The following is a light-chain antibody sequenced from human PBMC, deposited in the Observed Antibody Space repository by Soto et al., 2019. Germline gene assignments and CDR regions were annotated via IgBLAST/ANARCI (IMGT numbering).Light chain of an antibody. J-gene: IGLJ2*01. CDR1: KLGAKY. V-gene: IGLV3-1*01. CDR3: QAGDNSVI. Sequence: SYELPQQPSVSVYPGQTTTMTCSGDKLGAKYVWWYQQKPGQSTVLVIYDDNKRPSGIPERFSGSNSGNTAPLTISGTQALDEADYFCQAGDNSVIFGGGTKLTVL. CDR2: DDN.